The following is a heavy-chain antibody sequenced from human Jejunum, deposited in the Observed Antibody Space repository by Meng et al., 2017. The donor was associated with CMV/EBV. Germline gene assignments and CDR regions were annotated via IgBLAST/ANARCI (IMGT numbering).Heavy chain of an antibody. Sequence: RVSFKSSGYDFRDYGISWVRQAPGQGLEWIGWVSSYPDNTKYAPKFQGRVTMTAAASTTTDHLELRSLRSDDTAVYYCARKQWEPDYWGQGTLVTVSS. CDR3: ARKQWEPDY. CDR2: VSSYPDNT. CDR1: GYDFRDYG. J-gene: IGHJ4*02. V-gene: IGHV1-18*01. D-gene: IGHD1-26*01.